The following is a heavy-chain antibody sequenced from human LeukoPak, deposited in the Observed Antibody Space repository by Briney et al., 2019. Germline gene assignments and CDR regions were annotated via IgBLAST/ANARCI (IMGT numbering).Heavy chain of an antibody. CDR3: ARDPGYYDSSGYYVSNPFDY. CDR1: GFTFSRYG. V-gene: IGHV3-23*01. D-gene: IGHD3-22*01. CDR2: ISGSGGGT. J-gene: IGHJ4*02. Sequence: GGSLRLSCAASGFTFSRYGMYWVRQAPGKGPEWVSGISGSGGGTYYADSVKGRFAISRDNSKNTLYLQMNSLRAEDTAVYYCARDPGYYDSSGYYVSNPFDYWGQGTLVTASS.